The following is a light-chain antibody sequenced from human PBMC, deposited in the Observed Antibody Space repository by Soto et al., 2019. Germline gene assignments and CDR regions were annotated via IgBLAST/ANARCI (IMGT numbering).Light chain of an antibody. CDR2: AAS. CDR3: QQYYSYPRT. CDR1: QGISIY. J-gene: IGKJ1*01. V-gene: IGKV1-8*01. Sequence: AIRMTQSPSSFSASTGDRVTITCRASQGISIYLAWYQQKPGKAPKLLIYAASTLQSGVPSRFSGSGSGTDSTLTISCLQSEDFATYYCQQYYSYPRTFGQGTKVEIK.